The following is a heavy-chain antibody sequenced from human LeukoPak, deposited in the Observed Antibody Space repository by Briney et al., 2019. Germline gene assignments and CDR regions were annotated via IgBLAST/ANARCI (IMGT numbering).Heavy chain of an antibody. CDR2: IYTSGST. J-gene: IGHJ4*02. D-gene: IGHD2-2*01. CDR3: ARDRSKDIVVVPAAMGFVDY. CDR1: GGSISSYY. Sequence: ASETLSLTCTVSGGSISSYYWSWIRQPAGKGLEWIGRIYTSGSTNYNPSLKSRVTMSVDTSKNQFSLKLSSVTAADTAVYYCARDRSKDIVVVPAAMGFVDYWGQGTLVTVSS. V-gene: IGHV4-4*07.